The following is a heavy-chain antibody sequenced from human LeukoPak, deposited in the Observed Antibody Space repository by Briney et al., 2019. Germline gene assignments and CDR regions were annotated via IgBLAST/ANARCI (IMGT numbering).Heavy chain of an antibody. D-gene: IGHD3-22*01. V-gene: IGHV1-2*06. CDR1: GYTFTRYY. J-gene: IGHJ6*03. CDR2: INPNSGGT. CDR3: ARGSYYDSRTPYYYYYYMDV. Sequence: ASVKVSCKASGYTFTRYYMHWVRQAPGQGLELMGRINPNSGGTNYAQKFQGRVTMTRDTSISTAYMELSRLRSDDTAVYYCARGSYYDSRTPYYYYYYMDVWGKGTTVTVSS.